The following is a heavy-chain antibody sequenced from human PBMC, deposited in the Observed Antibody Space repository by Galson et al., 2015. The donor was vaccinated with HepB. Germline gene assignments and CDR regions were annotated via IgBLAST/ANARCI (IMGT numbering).Heavy chain of an antibody. Sequence: SLRLSCATSGFSFSRYAMSWVRQAPGKGLEWVSAITGSGGSTYYADSVKGRFTISRDNAKNSLYLQMNSRRAEDTAVYYCARDPREWLVYYYYYGMDVWGQGTTVTVSS. CDR1: GFSFSRYA. CDR3: ARDPREWLVYYYYYGMDV. D-gene: IGHD6-19*01. CDR2: ITGSGGST. J-gene: IGHJ6*02. V-gene: IGHV3-23*01.